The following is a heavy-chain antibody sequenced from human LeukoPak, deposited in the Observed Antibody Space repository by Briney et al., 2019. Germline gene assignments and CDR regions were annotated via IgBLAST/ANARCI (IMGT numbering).Heavy chain of an antibody. CDR1: GFTFSSDW. Sequence: PGGSLRLSCAASGFTFSSDWMGWVSQAPGQGLEWVTNIRQEGSKKNYADSVKGPFTTYRDNATNSLYLQMSRLRATDTAVSFCVGDYVSTGYDIIDVWGQGTTVTVSS. D-gene: IGHD5-12*01. J-gene: IGHJ6*02. V-gene: IGHV3-7*01. CDR3: VGDYVSTGYDIIDV. CDR2: IRQEGSKK.